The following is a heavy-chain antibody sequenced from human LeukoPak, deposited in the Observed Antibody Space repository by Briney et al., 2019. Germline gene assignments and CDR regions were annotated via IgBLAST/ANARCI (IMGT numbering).Heavy chain of an antibody. Sequence: GAPVKVSCKASGYTFTSYGISWVRQAPGQGLEWMGWISAYNGNTNYAQKLQGRVTMTTDTSTSTAYMELRSLRSDDTAVYYCARVGYDFWSGSLFDAFDIWGQGTMITVSS. D-gene: IGHD3-3*01. V-gene: IGHV1-18*01. CDR2: ISAYNGNT. CDR1: GYTFTSYG. J-gene: IGHJ3*02. CDR3: ARVGYDFWSGSLFDAFDI.